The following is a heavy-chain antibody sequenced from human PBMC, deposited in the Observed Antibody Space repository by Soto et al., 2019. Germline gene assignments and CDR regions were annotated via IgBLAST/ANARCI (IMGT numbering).Heavy chain of an antibody. V-gene: IGHV3-9*01. Sequence: EVQLVESGGGLVQRGRSLRLSCAGSGFTFDDYAMHWVREAPGKGLEWVSGISWNSGSIGYADSVKGRFTISRDNAKNSLYLQMNSRRAEDTALYYCAKASRGYRSSWTEYWGQGTLVTVSS. D-gene: IGHD6-13*01. CDR3: AKASRGYRSSWTEY. CDR1: GFTFDDYA. CDR2: ISWNSGSI. J-gene: IGHJ4*02.